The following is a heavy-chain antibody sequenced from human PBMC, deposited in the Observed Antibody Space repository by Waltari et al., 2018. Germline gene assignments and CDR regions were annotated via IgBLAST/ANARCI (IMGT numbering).Heavy chain of an antibody. D-gene: IGHD6-13*01. J-gene: IGHJ6*03. CDR1: GGSISSYY. CDR3: ARGLRQQLVSYYYYYMDV. Sequence: QVQLQESGPGLVKPSETLSLTCTVSGGSISSYYWSWIRQPPGKGLGWIGYISYSGSTNYNPSLKSRATISVDTSKNQFSLKLSSVTAADTAVYYCARGLRQQLVSYYYYYMDVWGKGTTVTISS. V-gene: IGHV4-59*01. CDR2: ISYSGST.